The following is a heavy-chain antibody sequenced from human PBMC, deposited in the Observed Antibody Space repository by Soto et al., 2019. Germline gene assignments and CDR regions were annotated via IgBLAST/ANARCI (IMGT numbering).Heavy chain of an antibody. CDR3: ARFGYCIGGICYSGYYYYYGMDF. D-gene: IGHD2-15*01. J-gene: IGHJ6*04. V-gene: IGHV3-11*06. CDR1: GFTFSDYY. CDR2: ISSSSSYT. Sequence: QVQLVESGGGLVKPGVSLTLSCAASGFTFSDYYMSWIRHAPGKGLEWVSYISSSSSYTNYADSVKGRFTISRDNAKNSLYLQMNGLGDDDAAVYYCARFGYCIGGICYSGYYYYYGMDFGGKGTTVTV.